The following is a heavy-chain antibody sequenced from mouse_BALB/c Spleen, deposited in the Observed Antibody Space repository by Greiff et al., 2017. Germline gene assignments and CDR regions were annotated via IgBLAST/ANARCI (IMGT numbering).Heavy chain of an antibody. Sequence: VNVVESGPGLVAPSQCLSLTCTASGFSLTGYGVNWVRQPPGKGLEWLGMISGDGSTDYNSALKSRLSISKDNSKSQVFSKMSSLQTDDTARDYWARAHYRYDGYYAMDYWGQGTSVTVSS. V-gene: IGHV2-6-7*01. CDR1: GFSLTGYG. D-gene: IGHD2-14*01. CDR2: ISGDGST. CDR3: ARAHYRYDGYYAMDY. J-gene: IGHJ4*01.